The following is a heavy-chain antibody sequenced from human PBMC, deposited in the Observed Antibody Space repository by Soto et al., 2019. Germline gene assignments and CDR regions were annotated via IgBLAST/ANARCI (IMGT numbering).Heavy chain of an antibody. V-gene: IGHV1-3*04. J-gene: IGHJ5*02. CDR3: ARAPQLLPRWFDP. Sequence: GASVKVSCKAAGYTFTSYAMHWVRQAPGQRLEWMGWINTGNGNTKYSQKFQGRVTITRDTSASTAYMELSSLRSEDTAVYYCARAPQLLPRWFDPWGQGTLVTVSS. CDR1: GYTFTSYA. CDR2: INTGNGNT. D-gene: IGHD2-2*01.